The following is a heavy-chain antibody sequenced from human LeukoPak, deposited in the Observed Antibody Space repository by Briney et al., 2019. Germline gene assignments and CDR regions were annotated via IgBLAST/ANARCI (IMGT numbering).Heavy chain of an antibody. CDR2: IKQDGNEK. Sequence: GGSLRLSCAASGFTFSNYWMSWVRQAPGKGLEWVANIKQDGNEKYYVGSVKGRFTISRDNAKNSLYLQMNSLRAEDTAVYYCARDNNWSSDYWGQGTLVTVSS. CDR1: GFTFSNYW. CDR3: ARDNNWSSDY. D-gene: IGHD1-20*01. V-gene: IGHV3-7*03. J-gene: IGHJ4*02.